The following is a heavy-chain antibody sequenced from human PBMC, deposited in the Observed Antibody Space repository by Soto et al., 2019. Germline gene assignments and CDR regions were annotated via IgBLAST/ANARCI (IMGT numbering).Heavy chain of an antibody. CDR3: ARVRREYDNSGPVDY. CDR2: IYYGGST. V-gene: IGHV4-30-2*01. CDR1: GGSISSGDYS. D-gene: IGHD3-22*01. Sequence: QLQLQESGSGLVKPSQTLSLTCAVSGGSISSGDYSWNWIRQPPGKGLEWIGYIYYGGSTYYNPSLQSRVTXSXXXSRXQFSLKLNSVTAADTAVYYCARVRREYDNSGPVDYWGQGTLVTVSS. J-gene: IGHJ4*02.